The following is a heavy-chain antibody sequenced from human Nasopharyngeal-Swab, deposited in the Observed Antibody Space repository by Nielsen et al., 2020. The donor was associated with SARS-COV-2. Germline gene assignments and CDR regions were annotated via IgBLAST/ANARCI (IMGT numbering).Heavy chain of an antibody. CDR2: ISGSGGST. D-gene: IGHD2-2*01. CDR3: AKSSRIVVVPAAKWFDP. Sequence: GGSLRLSCAASGFTFSSYAMSWVRQAPGKGLERVSAISGSGGSTYYADSVKGRFTISRDNSKNTLYLQMSSLRAEDTAVYYCAKSSRIVVVPAAKWFDPWGQGTLVTVSS. J-gene: IGHJ5*02. CDR1: GFTFSSYA. V-gene: IGHV3-23*01.